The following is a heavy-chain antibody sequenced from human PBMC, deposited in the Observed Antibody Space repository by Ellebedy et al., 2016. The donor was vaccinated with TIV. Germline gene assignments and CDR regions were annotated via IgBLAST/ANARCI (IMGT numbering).Heavy chain of an antibody. Sequence: AASVKVSCKASGYTFSIYGINWVRQAPGQGLEWMGWINTYNGKTKYAEKVQGRVTMTTDTSTSTAYMDLRSLRSDDTAVYYCARGRPGTYGDYSGLDPWGQGTLVTVSS. V-gene: IGHV1-18*01. CDR3: ARGRPGTYGDYSGLDP. D-gene: IGHD4-17*01. CDR2: INTYNGKT. CDR1: GYTFSIYG. J-gene: IGHJ5*02.